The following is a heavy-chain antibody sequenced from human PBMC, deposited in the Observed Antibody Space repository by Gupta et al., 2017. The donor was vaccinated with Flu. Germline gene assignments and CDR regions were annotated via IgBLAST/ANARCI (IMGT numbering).Heavy chain of an antibody. CDR1: GYTFTGYY. J-gene: IGHJ4*01. Sequence: QVQLVQSGAEVKKPGASVKVSCKASGYTFTGYYMHWVRQAPGQGLEWMGWINPNSGGTNYAQKLQGRVTMTRDTSISTAYMEQSRLRSDDTAVYYCARDLSRKCWSGYCPAHWGHGTLVTVSS. V-gene: IGHV1-2*02. CDR2: INPNSGGT. D-gene: IGHD3-3*01. CDR3: ARDLSRKCWSGYCPAH.